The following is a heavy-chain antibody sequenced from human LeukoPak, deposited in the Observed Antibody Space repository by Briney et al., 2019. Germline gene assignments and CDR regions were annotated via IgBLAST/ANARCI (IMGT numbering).Heavy chain of an antibody. J-gene: IGHJ4*03. V-gene: IGHV4-59*08. CDR3: ARHPPKSFFDY. CDR2: IYYSRST. Sequence: SETLSDSCTVSGGSISSYYWSWIRQPPGKGLEWIAYIYYSRSTNYNPSLKSRVTISVDTSKSQFSLKLTSMTAADTAVYYCARHPPKSFFDYWGQGTPVTVSS. CDR1: GGSISSYY.